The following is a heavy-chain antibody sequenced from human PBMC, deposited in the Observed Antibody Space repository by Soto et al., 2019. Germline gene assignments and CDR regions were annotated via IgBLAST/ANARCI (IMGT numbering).Heavy chain of an antibody. Sequence: QVQLQESGPGLVKPSQTLSLTCTASGGSISSGDYYWSWIRQPPGKGLEWIGYSNYSGSTYYNPSLKGRVTISVDTSKNQYSPKLSSVTAADTAVYYCARDRGVAATTDYWGQGTLVTVSS. D-gene: IGHD1-26*01. J-gene: IGHJ4*02. V-gene: IGHV4-30-4*01. CDR1: GGSISSGDYY. CDR2: SNYSGST. CDR3: ARDRGVAATTDY.